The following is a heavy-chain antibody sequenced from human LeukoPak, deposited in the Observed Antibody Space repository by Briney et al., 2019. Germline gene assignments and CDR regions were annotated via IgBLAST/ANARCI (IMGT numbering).Heavy chain of an antibody. CDR2: INHSGST. D-gene: IGHD3-9*01. CDR3: ARAPENYDVLIGFSGAYFDS. Sequence: KTSETLSLTCAVYGGSFSGYYWSWIRQPPGKGLEWIGEINHSGSTNYNPSLKSRLTISVDTSKNQFSLQLSSVTAADTAVYFCARAPENYDVLIGFSGAYFDSWGQGILVTVSS. J-gene: IGHJ4*02. V-gene: IGHV4-34*01. CDR1: GGSFSGYY.